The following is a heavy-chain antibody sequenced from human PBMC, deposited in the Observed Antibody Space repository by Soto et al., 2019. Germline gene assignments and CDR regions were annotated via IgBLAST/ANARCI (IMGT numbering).Heavy chain of an antibody. CDR3: SRDGYSWRSDGLDI. J-gene: IGHJ3*02. CDR1: GFTFSAYT. CDR2: ISYDGNSE. Sequence: QVQLVESGGGAVQPGRSLRLSCAASGFTFSAYTMHWVRQPPGKGLEWVAVISYDGNSERYTDPVKGRFTVSRDNSKSTQYPQINSLKSEDTAVYYCSRDGYSWRSDGLDIWGQGTMVTVSS. V-gene: IGHV3-30-3*01. D-gene: IGHD1-26*01.